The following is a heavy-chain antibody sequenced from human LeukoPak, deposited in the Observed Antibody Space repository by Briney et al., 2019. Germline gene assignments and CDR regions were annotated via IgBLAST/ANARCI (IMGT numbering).Heavy chain of an antibody. CDR3: ARGKDVITGEY. V-gene: IGHV3-23*01. CDR2: ISGSGGST. Sequence: GGSLRLSCAASGFTFSSYAMSWVRQAPGKGLEWVSAISGSGGSTYYADSVKGRFTISRDNAKNSLYLQMNSLRAEDKAVYYCARGKDVITGEYWGQGIPVT. CDR1: GFTFSSYA. D-gene: IGHD3-22*01. J-gene: IGHJ4*02.